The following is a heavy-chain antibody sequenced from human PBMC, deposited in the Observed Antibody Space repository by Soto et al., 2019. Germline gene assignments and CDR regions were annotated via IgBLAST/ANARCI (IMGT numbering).Heavy chain of an antibody. CDR2: ISWNSGRI. CDR3: AKEIGPNGVAGSGWYGFDY. Sequence: PGGSLRLSCAGSGFTFDDYDMHWVRQVPGKGLEWVSGISWNSGRIAYADSVKGRFTISRGNAKNSLYLQMNTLRVADTALYYCAKEIGPNGVAGSGWYGFDYWGQGALVTVSS. D-gene: IGHD6-19*01. CDR1: GFTFDDYD. J-gene: IGHJ4*02. V-gene: IGHV3-9*01.